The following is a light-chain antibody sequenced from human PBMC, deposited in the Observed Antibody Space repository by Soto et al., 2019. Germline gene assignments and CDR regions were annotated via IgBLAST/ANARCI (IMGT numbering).Light chain of an antibody. V-gene: IGLV2-8*01. CDR2: EVS. Sequence: QSALTQPPAASGSPGQSVTISCTGTSSDVGGYNYVSWYQQHPGKAPKLMSYEVSKRPSGVPDRFSGSKSGNTASLTVSGLQAEDEADYSCISYADSNLLYVFGTVTKVTVL. CDR1: SSDVGGYNY. J-gene: IGLJ1*01. CDR3: ISYADSNLLYV.